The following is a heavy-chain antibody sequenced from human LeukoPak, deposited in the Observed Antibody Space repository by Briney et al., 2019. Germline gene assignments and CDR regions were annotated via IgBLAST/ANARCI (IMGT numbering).Heavy chain of an antibody. D-gene: IGHD3-3*01. CDR3: ARLEGTIFGVVDF. Sequence: PSETLSLTCAVSGYSISSGYYWGWIRQPPGKGLEWIGSIYHSGSTYYNPSLKSRVAIPVDTSKNQFSLKLSSVTAADTAVYYCARLEGTIFGVVDFWGQGTLVTVSS. J-gene: IGHJ4*02. V-gene: IGHV4-38-2*01. CDR2: IYHSGST. CDR1: GYSISSGYY.